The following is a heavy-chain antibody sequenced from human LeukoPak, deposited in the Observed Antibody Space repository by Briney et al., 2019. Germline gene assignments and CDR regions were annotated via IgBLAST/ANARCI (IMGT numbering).Heavy chain of an antibody. CDR1: GYSFTNYW. Sequence: GGSLQISCKGSGYSFTNYWIAWARPMPGKGLEWMGIIYPGDSDTRYSPSFQGQVTISADKSITTAYLQWSSLRASDTATYYCARQGSISGRTNWLDPWGQGTLVTVSS. CDR3: ARQGSISGRTNWLDP. V-gene: IGHV5-51*01. CDR2: IYPGDSDT. D-gene: IGHD6-6*01. J-gene: IGHJ5*02.